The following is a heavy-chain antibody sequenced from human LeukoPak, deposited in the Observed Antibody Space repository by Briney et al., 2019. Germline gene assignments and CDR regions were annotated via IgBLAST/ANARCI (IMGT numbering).Heavy chain of an antibody. V-gene: IGHV4-59*01. D-gene: IGHD6-13*01. Sequence: PSETLSLTCTVSGGSISSYYWSWIRQPPGKGLEWIGYIYYSGSTNYNPSLKSRVTISVDTSKNQFSLKLSSVTAADTAVYYCARDAPIAAAGHPEVAFDIWGQGTMVTVSS. CDR1: GGSISSYY. CDR3: ARDAPIAAAGHPEVAFDI. CDR2: IYYSGST. J-gene: IGHJ3*02.